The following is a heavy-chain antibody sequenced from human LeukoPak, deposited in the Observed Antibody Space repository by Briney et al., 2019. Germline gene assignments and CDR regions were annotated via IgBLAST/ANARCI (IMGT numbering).Heavy chain of an antibody. CDR3: ARDRIGGYSTYFDY. J-gene: IGHJ4*02. Sequence: SETLSLTCTVSGGSISSYYWSWIRQPPGKGLEWRGYIYYSGSTNYTPSLKSRVTISVDTSKNQFSLKLSSVTAADTAVYYCARDRIGGYSTYFDYWGQGTLVTVSS. CDR2: IYYSGST. CDR1: GGSISSYY. V-gene: IGHV4-59*01. D-gene: IGHD5-12*01.